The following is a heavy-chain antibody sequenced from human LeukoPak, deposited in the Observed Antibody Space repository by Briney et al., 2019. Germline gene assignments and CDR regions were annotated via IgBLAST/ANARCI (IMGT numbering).Heavy chain of an antibody. V-gene: IGHV1-8*01. D-gene: IGHD2-2*02. CDR1: GYTFTSYD. CDR2: MNPNSGNT. CDR3: ARRYCSSTSCYIPGGFDY. Sequence: ASVKVSCKASGYTFTSYDINWVRQATGQGLEWMGWMNPNSGNTGYAQKFQGRVTMTRNTSISTAYMELSSLRSEDTAVYYCARRYCSSTSCYIPGGFDYWGQGTLVTVSS. J-gene: IGHJ4*02.